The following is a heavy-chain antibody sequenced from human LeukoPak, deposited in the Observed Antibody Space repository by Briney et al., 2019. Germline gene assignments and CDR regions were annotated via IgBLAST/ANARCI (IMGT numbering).Heavy chain of an antibody. V-gene: IGHV3-15*01. J-gene: IGHJ4*02. D-gene: IGHD5-24*01. Sequence: PGGSLRLSCAASGFTFSNVWMSWVRQAPGKGLEWVGRIKSKTDGGTTDYAAPVKGRITISRDDSKNTLYLQMNSLQTEDTAVYYCAKLGRMATVDYWGQGTLVTVSS. CDR2: IKSKTDGGTT. CDR1: GFTFSNVW. CDR3: AKLGRMATVDY.